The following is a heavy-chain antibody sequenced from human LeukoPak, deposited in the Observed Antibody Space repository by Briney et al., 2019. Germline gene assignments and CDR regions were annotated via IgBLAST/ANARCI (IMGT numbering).Heavy chain of an antibody. CDR3: ARRVTGTETLDY. D-gene: IGHD1-20*01. V-gene: IGHV4-39*01. Sequence: PSETLSLTCTVSGGSISSSSYYWGWIRQPPGKGLEWIGSIYYSGSTYYNPSLKSRVTISVDTSKNQFSLKLSSVTAADTAVYYCARRVTGTETLDYWGQGTLVTVS. CDR1: GGSISSSSYY. J-gene: IGHJ4*02. CDR2: IYYSGST.